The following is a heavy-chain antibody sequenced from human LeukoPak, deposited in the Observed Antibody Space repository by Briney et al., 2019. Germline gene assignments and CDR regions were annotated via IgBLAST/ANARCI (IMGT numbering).Heavy chain of an antibody. CDR3: ARSGSLTGYLY. CDR1: GGSLSSYY. D-gene: IGHD3-9*01. V-gene: IGHV4-59*01. CDR2: ICYSGST. Sequence: WETLSLSCTVSGGSLSSYYWTWIRQPPGRGLEWIGDICYSGSTNYNPSPKSRVTLPVATTKNQFSLKLNSVTAADTAVYYCARSGSLTGYLYWGQGALVTVSS. J-gene: IGHJ4*02.